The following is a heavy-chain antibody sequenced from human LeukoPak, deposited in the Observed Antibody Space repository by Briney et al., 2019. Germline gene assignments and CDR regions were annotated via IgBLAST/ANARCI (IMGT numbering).Heavy chain of an antibody. CDR1: GYTFTGYY. J-gene: IGHJ4*02. CDR2: TNPNSGHT. Sequence: EASVKVSCKASGYTFTGYYIHWVRQAPGQGLEWMGWTNPNSGHTGYAQKFQGRLTITRDTSISTAYMELSSLRSEDTAVYYCARVAGSIDYWGQGTLVTVSS. V-gene: IGHV1-8*03. D-gene: IGHD6-19*01. CDR3: ARVAGSIDY.